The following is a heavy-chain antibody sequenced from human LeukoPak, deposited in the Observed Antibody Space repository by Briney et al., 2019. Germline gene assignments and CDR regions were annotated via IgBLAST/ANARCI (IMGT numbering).Heavy chain of an antibody. J-gene: IGHJ6*02. CDR3: ARPMTTVTTYYYYYGMDV. CDR1: GFTFSSYA. V-gene: IGHV3-30-3*01. CDR2: ISYDGSNK. Sequence: PGGSLRLSCAASGFTFSSYAMHWVRQAPGKGLEWVAVISYDGSNKYYADSVKGRFTISRDNSKNTLYLQINSLRAEDTAVYYCARPMTTVTTYYYYYGMDVWGQGTTVTVSS. D-gene: IGHD4-17*01.